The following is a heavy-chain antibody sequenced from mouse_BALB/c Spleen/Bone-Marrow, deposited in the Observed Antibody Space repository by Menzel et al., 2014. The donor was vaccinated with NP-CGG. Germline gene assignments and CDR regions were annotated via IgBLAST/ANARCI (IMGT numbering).Heavy chain of an antibody. CDR3: TRQGFAC. J-gene: IGHJ3*01. CDR1: GYTFSSYW. V-gene: IGHV1-9*01. CDR2: ILPGSGNT. Sequence: VQLQQSGPELMKSGASVKISCKATGYTFSSYWIEWVKQRPGHGLEWIGEILPGSGNTHYNEKFKGKATFTADTSSNTAYMQLSSLTSEDSAVYYCTRQGFACWGQGTLVAVSA.